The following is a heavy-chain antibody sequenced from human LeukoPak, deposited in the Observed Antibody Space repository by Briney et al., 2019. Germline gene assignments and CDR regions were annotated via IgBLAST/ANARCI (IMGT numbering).Heavy chain of an antibody. CDR2: IYDSGTT. CDR1: GDSISSGGSY. D-gene: IGHD2-2*01. J-gene: IGHJ6*02. CDR3: ARAACSSTSCYAGYYYGMDV. Sequence: SETLSLTCTVSGDSISSGGSYWSWTRQHPGEGLEWIGYIYDSGTTQYNPSLKSRVTISIDTSKNQFSLKLTSVTAADTAVYYCARAACSSTSCYAGYYYGMDVWGQGTTVTVSS. V-gene: IGHV4-31*03.